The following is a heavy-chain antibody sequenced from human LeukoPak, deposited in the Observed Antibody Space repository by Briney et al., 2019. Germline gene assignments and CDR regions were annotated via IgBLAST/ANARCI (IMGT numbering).Heavy chain of an antibody. CDR3: VRGSLLRLGEY. D-gene: IGHD3-10*01. V-gene: IGHV3-30*03. CDR2: ISYDGRLK. J-gene: IGHJ4*02. CDR1: GFTFSSYW. Sequence: GGSLRLSCAASGFTFSSYWITWVRQAPGKGLEWVALISYDGRLKYYADSVKGRFPISRDNSKNTLYLQMNILRAEDTAVYYCVRGSLLRLGEYWGQGTLVTVSS.